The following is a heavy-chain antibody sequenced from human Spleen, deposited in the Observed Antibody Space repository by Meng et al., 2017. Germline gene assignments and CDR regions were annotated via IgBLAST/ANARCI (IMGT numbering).Heavy chain of an antibody. CDR1: GYTFTSYG. Sequence: HVPLVQSGAGVKKPGASGKVSCKASGYTFTSYGISWVRQAPGQGLEWMGWISAYNGNTNYAQKLQGRVTMTTDTSTSTAYMELRSLRSDDTAVYYCARDEDISAAGKLFGDYWGQGTLVTSPQ. D-gene: IGHD6-13*01. CDR2: ISAYNGNT. J-gene: IGHJ4*02. CDR3: ARDEDISAAGKLFGDY. V-gene: IGHV1-18*01.